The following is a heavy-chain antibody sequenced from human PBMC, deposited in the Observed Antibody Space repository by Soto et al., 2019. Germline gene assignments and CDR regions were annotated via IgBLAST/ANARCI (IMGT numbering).Heavy chain of an antibody. D-gene: IGHD6-13*01. CDR2: IHYSGATSFFS. V-gene: IGHV4-59*01. Sequence: PSETLSLTCTVSGGSMRNYFWTWIRQPPGKGLEWIGYIHYSGATSFFSSYNPSRRGRVTISEDTSKNQFSLKLLSVTSADTAVYFCAAGEASSRNLAPYYLNFWGQGTLVTVSS. CDR1: GGSMRNYF. CDR3: AAGEASSRNLAPYYLNF. J-gene: IGHJ4*02.